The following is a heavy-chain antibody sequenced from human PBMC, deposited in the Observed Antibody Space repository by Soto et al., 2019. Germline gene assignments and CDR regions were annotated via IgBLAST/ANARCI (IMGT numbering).Heavy chain of an antibody. CDR3: ARQYYDSSGRFGY. J-gene: IGHJ4*02. CDR2: IIPIFGTA. Sequence: SVKVSCKASGGTFSSYAISWVRQAPGQGLEWMGGIIPIFGTANYAQKFQGRVTITADESTSTAYMELSSLRSEDTAVYYCARQYYDSSGRFGYWGQGTLVTVSS. V-gene: IGHV1-69*13. CDR1: GGTFSSYA. D-gene: IGHD3-22*01.